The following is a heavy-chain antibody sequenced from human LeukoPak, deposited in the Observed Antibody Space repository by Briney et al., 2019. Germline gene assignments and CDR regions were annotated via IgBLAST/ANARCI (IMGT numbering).Heavy chain of an antibody. CDR2: ISGSGGST. Sequence: GRSLRLSCAASGFTFDDYAMHWVRQAPGKGLEWVSAISGSGGSTYYADSVKGRFTISRDNSKNTLYLQMNSLRAEDTAVYYCAKHQSGTRRPGDWFDPWGQGTLVTVSS. D-gene: IGHD1-14*01. J-gene: IGHJ5*02. V-gene: IGHV3-23*01. CDR1: GFTFDDYA. CDR3: AKHQSGTRRPGDWFDP.